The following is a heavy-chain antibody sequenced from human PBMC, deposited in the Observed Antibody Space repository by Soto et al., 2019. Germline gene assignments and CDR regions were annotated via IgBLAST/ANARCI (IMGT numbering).Heavy chain of an antibody. Sequence: QVQLVQSGAEVKKPGASVKVSCKASGYTFTSYYMHWVRQAPGQGLEWMGIINPSGGSTSYAQKFQGRVTMTRDTSTSTVYMELSSLRSEDTAVYYCARGREYEAVAGITANYYFDYWGQGTLVTVSS. CDR3: ARGREYEAVAGITANYYFDY. CDR1: GYTFTSYY. D-gene: IGHD6-19*01. J-gene: IGHJ4*02. V-gene: IGHV1-46*01. CDR2: INPSGGST.